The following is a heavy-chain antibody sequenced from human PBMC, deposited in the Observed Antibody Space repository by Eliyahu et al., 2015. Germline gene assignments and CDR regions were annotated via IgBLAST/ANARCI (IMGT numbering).Heavy chain of an antibody. CDR2: ISRSGDMT. J-gene: IGHJ5*02. CDR3: AKDEHDGSGXPPDL. V-gene: IGHV3-23*01. Sequence: EVQLLXSGGGLVXPGGSLXLSCAASGSTFXNCAMSWVRQAPGXGLEWVAAISRSGDMTYYADSVQGRFTVSRDNSKNTLYLQMNSLRAEDTALYYCAKDEHDGSGXPPDLWGQGTLVTVSS. CDR1: GSTFXNCA. D-gene: IGHD3-22*01.